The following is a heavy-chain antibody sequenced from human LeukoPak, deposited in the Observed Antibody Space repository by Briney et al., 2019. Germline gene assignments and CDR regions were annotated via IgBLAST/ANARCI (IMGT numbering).Heavy chain of an antibody. J-gene: IGHJ6*02. Sequence: PSETLSLTCTVSGGSISSYYWSWIRQPPGKGLEWIGYIYYSGSTNYNPSLKSRVTISVDTSKNQFSLKLSSVTAADTAVYYCARDLVSAGPYYYYYGMDVWGQGTTVTVSS. D-gene: IGHD2-15*01. CDR1: GGSISSYY. V-gene: IGHV4-59*12. CDR2: IYYSGST. CDR3: ARDLVSAGPYYYYYGMDV.